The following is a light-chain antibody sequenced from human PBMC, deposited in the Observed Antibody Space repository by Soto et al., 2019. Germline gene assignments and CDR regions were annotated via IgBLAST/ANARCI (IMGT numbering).Light chain of an antibody. CDR1: QSVSSSY. CDR2: GAS. CDR3: QQYGSSPWT. V-gene: IGKV3-20*01. J-gene: IGKJ1*01. Sequence: EIALTQSPGTLSLSPGERATLSCRASQSVSSSYLAWYQQKPGQAPRLLIYGASSRATGIPDRFSGSGSGTDFTLTISRLEPEDFAVYFCQQYGSSPWTFRQGTKVDIK.